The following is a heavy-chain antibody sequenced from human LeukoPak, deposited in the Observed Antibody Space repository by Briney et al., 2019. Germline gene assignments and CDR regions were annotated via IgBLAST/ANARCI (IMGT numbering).Heavy chain of an antibody. CDR3: ARKKQWLPFDY. D-gene: IGHD6-19*01. J-gene: IGHJ4*02. Sequence: PSETLSLTCTVSGGSISSYYWSWIRQPPGKGLEWIGYIYYSGSTNYNPSLKSRVTISVDTSKNQFSLKLSSVTAADTAVYYCARKKQWLPFDYWGQGTLVTVSS. CDR1: GGSISSYY. V-gene: IGHV4-59*01. CDR2: IYYSGST.